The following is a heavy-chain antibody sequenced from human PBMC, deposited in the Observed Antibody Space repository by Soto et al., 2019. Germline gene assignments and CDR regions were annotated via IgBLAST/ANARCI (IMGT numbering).Heavy chain of an antibody. CDR2: INHSGST. CDR3: ARGCKNYYGSGSYYTFCPLNWFDP. CDR1: GGSFSGYY. D-gene: IGHD3-10*01. V-gene: IGHV4-34*01. Sequence: PSETLSLTCAVYGGSFSGYYWSWIRQPPGKGLEWIGEINHSGSTNYNPSLKSRVTISVDTSKNQFSLKLSSVTAADTAVYYCARGCKNYYGSGSYYTFCPLNWFDPWGQGTLVTVSS. J-gene: IGHJ5*02.